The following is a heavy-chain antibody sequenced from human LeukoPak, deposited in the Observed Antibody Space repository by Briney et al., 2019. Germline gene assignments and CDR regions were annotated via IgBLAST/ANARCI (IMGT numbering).Heavy chain of an antibody. CDR3: ANKPAGFDP. CDR1: GFTFSSYS. CDR2: ISGSGDGT. J-gene: IGHJ5*02. V-gene: IGHV3-23*01. Sequence: TGGSLRLSCVASGFTFSSYSMSWVRQAPGKGLEWVSSISGSGDGTYYADSVKGRFTISRDNSKNTLYLQMNSLRAEDTAVYYCANKPAGFDPWGQGTLVTVSS. D-gene: IGHD1-14*01.